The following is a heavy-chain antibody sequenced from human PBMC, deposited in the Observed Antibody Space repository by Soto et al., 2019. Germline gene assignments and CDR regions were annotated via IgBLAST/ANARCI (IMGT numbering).Heavy chain of an antibody. CDR3: ARWYLDYRPSSPVFDQ. V-gene: IGHV4-59*08. CDR2: FYYSGNT. Sequence: SETLSLTCTVSGASVTSYYWSWIRQTPGKGLEWIGYFYYSGNTQYNPSLKDRVTISVDTSKSQFSLRLTSVTAADTAVYYCARWYLDYRPSSPVFDQWCPGSLLSVFS. CDR1: GASVTSYY. J-gene: IGHJ4*02. D-gene: IGHD2-15*01.